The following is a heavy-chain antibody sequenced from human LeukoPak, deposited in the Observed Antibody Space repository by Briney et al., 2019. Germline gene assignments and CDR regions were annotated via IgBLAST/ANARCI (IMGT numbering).Heavy chain of an antibody. Sequence: GGSLRLSCSASGFTFSSYAMRWVRQAPGKGLEYVSGISTNGGSTHYEDSVKGRFTISRDNSQNTLYLQMSSLRAEDTAVYYCARGHSSSPNYFDYWGQGSLVTVSS. J-gene: IGHJ4*02. V-gene: IGHV3-64D*09. D-gene: IGHD6-6*01. CDR3: ARGHSSSPNYFDY. CDR1: GFTFSSYA. CDR2: ISTNGGST.